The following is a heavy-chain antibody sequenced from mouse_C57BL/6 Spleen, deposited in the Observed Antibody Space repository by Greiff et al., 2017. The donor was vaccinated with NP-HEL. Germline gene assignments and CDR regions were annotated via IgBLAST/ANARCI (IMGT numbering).Heavy chain of an antibody. CDR1: GYTFTDYE. V-gene: IGHV1-15*01. J-gene: IGHJ4*01. CDR3: TRYNFYYGNYYAMDD. D-gene: IGHD2-1*01. Sequence: QVQLKQSGAELVRPGASVTLSCKASGYTFTDYEMHWVKQTPVHGLEWIGAIDPETGGTAYNQKFKGKAILTADKSSSTAYMELRSLTSEDSAVYYCTRYNFYYGNYYAMDDWGQGTSVTVSS. CDR2: IDPETGGT.